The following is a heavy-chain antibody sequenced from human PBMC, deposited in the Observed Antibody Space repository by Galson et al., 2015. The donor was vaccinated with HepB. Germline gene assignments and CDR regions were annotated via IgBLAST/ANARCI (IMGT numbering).Heavy chain of an antibody. D-gene: IGHD3-22*01. CDR2: ISAYNGNT. CDR1: GYTFTSYG. Sequence: SVKVSCKASGYTFTSYGISWVRQAPGQGLEWMGWISAYNGNTNYAQKLQGRVTMTRDTSTSTAYMELRSLRSDDTAVYYCARGYYYDSRSYYPDGNWYFDLWGRGTLVTVSS. CDR3: ARGYYYDSRSYYPDGNWYFDL. V-gene: IGHV1-18*04. J-gene: IGHJ2*01.